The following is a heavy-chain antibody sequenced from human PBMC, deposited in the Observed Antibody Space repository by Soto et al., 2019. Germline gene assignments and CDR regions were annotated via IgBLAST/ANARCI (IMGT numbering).Heavy chain of an antibody. CDR2: IVPNVGTV. CDR1: GGTLSSFINYP. D-gene: IGHD3-3*01. V-gene: IGHV1-69*06. CDR3: ARRDTSGFLRYFDN. J-gene: IGHJ4*03. Sequence: ASVKVSCKASGGTLSSFINYPINWVRQAPGQGLEWMGGIVPNVGTVNYAQKFQGRVTVTADKSTGTAYMELSSLRPEDTALYYCARRDTSGFLRYFDNWGQGTLVTVSS.